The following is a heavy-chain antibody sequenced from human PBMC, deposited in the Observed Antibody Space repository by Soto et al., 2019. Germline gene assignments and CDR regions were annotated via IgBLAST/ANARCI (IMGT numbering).Heavy chain of an antibody. CDR1: GGSLTIDDYY. D-gene: IGHD2-21*02. Sequence: QVPLQESGPGLVKPSQTLSLTCTVSGGSLTIDDYYWSWIRQHPGTGLEWIGYMAHSGSTFYHPSPMFRVIIAVGTSRNQFSLKLTSVTPAYTAVYYCARENLPYCGRGCYSSPLDSWGQGTLVMVSS. CDR3: ARENLPYCGRGCYSSPLDS. V-gene: IGHV4-31*03. CDR2: MAHSGST. J-gene: IGHJ5*01.